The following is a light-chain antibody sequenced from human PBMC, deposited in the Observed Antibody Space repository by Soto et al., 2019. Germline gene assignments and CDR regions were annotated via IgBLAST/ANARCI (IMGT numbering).Light chain of an antibody. CDR1: SIDIGAYNF. Sequence: QSVLTQPASVSGSPGQSITISCTGTSIDIGAYNFVAWYQQHPGKSPKLMLDYVNIRPSGVSNRVSGSKSGNTASLTISGLQAEDEADYYCTSWTTSPTLIFGGGTKVTVL. J-gene: IGLJ2*01. CDR3: TSWTTSPTLI. V-gene: IGLV2-14*03. CDR2: YVN.